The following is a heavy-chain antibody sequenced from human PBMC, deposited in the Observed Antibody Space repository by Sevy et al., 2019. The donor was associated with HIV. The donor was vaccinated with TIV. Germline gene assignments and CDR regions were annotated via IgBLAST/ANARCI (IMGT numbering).Heavy chain of an antibody. CDR3: ARGEGAAAGTWWFDP. CDR1: GGSFSGYY. J-gene: IGHJ5*02. CDR2: INHSGST. Sequence: SETLSLTCAVYGGSFSGYYWSWIRQPPGKGLEWIGEINHSGSTNYNPNLKSRVTISVDTSKNQFSLKLSSVTAADTAVFYCARGEGAAAGTWWFDPWGQGTLVTVSS. D-gene: IGHD6-13*01. V-gene: IGHV4-34*01.